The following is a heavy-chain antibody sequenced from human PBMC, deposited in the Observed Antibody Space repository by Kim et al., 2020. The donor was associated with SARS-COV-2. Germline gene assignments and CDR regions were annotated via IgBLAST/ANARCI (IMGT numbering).Heavy chain of an antibody. D-gene: IGHD3-10*01. Sequence: SETLSLTCAVSGGSISSSNWWSWVRQPPGKGLEWIGEIYHSGSTNYNPSLKSRVTISVDKSKNQFSLKLSSVTAADTAVYYCARDRRVRGVPPLVTYYYYGMDVWGQGTTVTVSS. CDR1: GGSISSSNW. J-gene: IGHJ6*02. CDR3: ARDRRVRGVPPLVTYYYYGMDV. CDR2: IYHSGST. V-gene: IGHV4-4*02.